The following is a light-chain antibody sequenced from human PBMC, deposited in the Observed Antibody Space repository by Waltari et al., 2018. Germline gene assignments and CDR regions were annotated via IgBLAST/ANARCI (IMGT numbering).Light chain of an antibody. V-gene: IGKV1-13*02. CDR1: QGISNG. J-gene: IGKJ4*01. Sequence: AIQLTQSPSSLSASVGDRVSITCRASQGISNGLAWYQQKPGKPPKLLMYHASSLEFGVPSTFGGSGYDTNFTLTISSLQPDDFATYYCQQFNTFPLTFGGGTKVEIK. CDR2: HAS. CDR3: QQFNTFPLT.